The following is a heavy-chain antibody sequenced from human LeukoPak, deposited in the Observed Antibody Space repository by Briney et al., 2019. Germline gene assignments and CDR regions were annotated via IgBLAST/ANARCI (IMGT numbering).Heavy chain of an antibody. D-gene: IGHD3-10*01. V-gene: IGHV1-69*13. J-gene: IGHJ4*02. Sequence: GASVKVSCKASGGTFSSYAISWVGQAPGQGLEWMGGIIPIFGTANYAQKFQGRVTITADESTSTAYMELSSLRSEDTAVYYCARGPYGSGSPYDYWGQGTLVTVSS. CDR3: ARGPYGSGSPYDY. CDR1: GGTFSSYA. CDR2: IIPIFGTA.